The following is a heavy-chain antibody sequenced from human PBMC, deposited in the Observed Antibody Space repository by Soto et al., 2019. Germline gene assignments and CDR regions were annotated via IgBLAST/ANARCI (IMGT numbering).Heavy chain of an antibody. CDR1: GGTFSSYA. J-gene: IGHJ4*02. CDR3: ARDLVGATGY. Sequence: ASVKVSCKASGGTFSSYAISWVRQAPGQGLGWMGGIIPIFGTANYAQKFQGRVTITADESTSTAYMELSSLRSEDTAVYYCARDLVGATGYWGQGTLVTVSS. CDR2: IIPIFGTA. D-gene: IGHD1-26*01. V-gene: IGHV1-69*13.